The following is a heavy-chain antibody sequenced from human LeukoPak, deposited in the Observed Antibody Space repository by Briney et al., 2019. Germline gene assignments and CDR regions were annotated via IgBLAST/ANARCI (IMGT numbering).Heavy chain of an antibody. CDR3: ARVRGERSGELFYYYYMDV. Sequence: PSETLSLTCTVSGGSISSYYWSWIRQPPGKGLEWIGYIYYSGSTNYNPSLKSRVTISVDTSKNQFSLKLSSVSAADTAVYYCARVRGERSGELFYYYYMDVWGKGTTVTISS. J-gene: IGHJ6*03. D-gene: IGHD3-10*01. V-gene: IGHV4-59*01. CDR1: GGSISSYY. CDR2: IYYSGST.